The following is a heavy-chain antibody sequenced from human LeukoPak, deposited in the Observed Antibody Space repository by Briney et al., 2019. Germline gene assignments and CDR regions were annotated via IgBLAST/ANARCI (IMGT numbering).Heavy chain of an antibody. J-gene: IGHJ4*02. CDR3: AKLGGSVNSGYGFDY. V-gene: IGHV3-23*01. CDR1: GFTFSSYA. D-gene: IGHD5-12*01. Sequence: VGSPRLSCAASGFTFSSYAMSWVRQAPGKGLEWVSAVSGSAGSTYYADSVKGRFTISRDNSKNTLCLQMNSLRAEDTAVYYCAKLGGSVNSGYGFDYWGQGTLVAVSS. CDR2: VSGSAGST.